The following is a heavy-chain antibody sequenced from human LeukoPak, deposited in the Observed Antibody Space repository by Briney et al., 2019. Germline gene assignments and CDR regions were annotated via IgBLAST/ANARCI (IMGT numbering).Heavy chain of an antibody. CDR2: INPNSGGT. CDR1: GYTFTGYS. Sequence: ASVKVSCKASGYTFTGYSMHWVRQPPGQGLEWMGWINPNSGGTNYAQKFQGRVTMTRDTSISTAYMELSRLRSDDTAVYYCARAGLRFLEWPTDYWGQGTLVTVSS. CDR3: ARAGLRFLEWPTDY. J-gene: IGHJ4*02. V-gene: IGHV1-2*02. D-gene: IGHD3-3*01.